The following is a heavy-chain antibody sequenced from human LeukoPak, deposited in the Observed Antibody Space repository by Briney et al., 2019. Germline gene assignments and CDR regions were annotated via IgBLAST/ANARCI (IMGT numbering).Heavy chain of an antibody. D-gene: IGHD3-22*01. CDR1: GFTFGDYA. Sequence: GGSLRLSCTASGFTFGDYAMSWVRQAPGKGLEWVGFIRSKAYGGTTEYAASVKGRFTISRDDSKSIAYLQMNSLKTEDTAVYYCTRTSDSSGYYPFPVDYWGQGTLVTVSS. V-gene: IGHV3-49*04. CDR2: IRSKAYGGTT. CDR3: TRTSDSSGYYPFPVDY. J-gene: IGHJ4*02.